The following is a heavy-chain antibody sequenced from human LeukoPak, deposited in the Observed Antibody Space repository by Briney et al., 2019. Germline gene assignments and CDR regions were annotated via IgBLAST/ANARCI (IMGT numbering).Heavy chain of an antibody. CDR3: ATSYSSSSYDLDY. Sequence: GGSLRLSCAASGFPFSFYSVHWVRQAPGKGLEWVAVTSSDGTNQYFADFVKGRFAISRDKSKNTLFLQMNSLRPEDTAVYYCATSYSSSSYDLDYWGQGTLVTVSS. CDR2: TSSDGTNQ. J-gene: IGHJ4*02. V-gene: IGHV3-30*09. D-gene: IGHD6-6*01. CDR1: GFPFSFYS.